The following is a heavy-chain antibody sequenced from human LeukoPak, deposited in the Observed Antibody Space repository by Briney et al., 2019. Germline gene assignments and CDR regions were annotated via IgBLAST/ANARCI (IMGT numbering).Heavy chain of an antibody. CDR2: IYSSGST. Sequence: PSETLSLTCTVSGGSISSGSYCWSWIRQPAGKGLEWIGHIYSSGSTNYNPSLKSRVTISVDTSKNQFSLKLGSVTAADTAVFYCAKHEGVGWLHGWFDPWGQGTLVTVSS. D-gene: IGHD5-24*01. J-gene: IGHJ5*02. CDR3: AKHEGVGWLHGWFDP. V-gene: IGHV4-61*09. CDR1: GGSISSGSYC.